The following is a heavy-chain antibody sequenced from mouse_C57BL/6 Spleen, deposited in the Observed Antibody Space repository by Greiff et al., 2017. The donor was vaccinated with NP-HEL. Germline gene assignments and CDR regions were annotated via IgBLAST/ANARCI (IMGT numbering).Heavy chain of an antibody. CDR3: ARSYYYAMDY. Sequence: QVHVKQPGAELVMPGASVKLSCKASGYTFTSYWMHWVKQRPGQGLEWIGEIDPSDSYTNYNQKFKGKSTLTVDKSSSTAYMQLSSLTSEDSAVYYCARSYYYAMDYWGQGTSVTVSS. CDR2: IDPSDSYT. V-gene: IGHV1-69*01. J-gene: IGHJ4*01. CDR1: GYTFTSYW.